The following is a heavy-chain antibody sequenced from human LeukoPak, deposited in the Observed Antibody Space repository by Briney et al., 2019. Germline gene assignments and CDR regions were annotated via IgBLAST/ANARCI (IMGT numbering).Heavy chain of an antibody. CDR2: IWNDRSSK. J-gene: IGHJ4*02. CDR1: GFTFSHCG. V-gene: IGHV3-33*01. CDR3: VRDRTYYGDY. Sequence: PGGSLRLSCAASGFTFSHCGMHWVRQAPGQGLEWVAVIWNDRSSKYYADAVKGRFTISRDNSKNTVYLQKNSLRAEDTAVYYWVRDRTYYGDYWGQGTLVTVSS. D-gene: IGHD1-26*01.